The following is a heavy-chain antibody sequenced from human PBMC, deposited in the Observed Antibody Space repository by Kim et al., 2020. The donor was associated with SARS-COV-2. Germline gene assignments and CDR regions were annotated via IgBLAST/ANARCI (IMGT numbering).Heavy chain of an antibody. J-gene: IGHJ4*02. D-gene: IGHD3-3*01. V-gene: IGHV3-21*01. CDR3: ARDRSVMPPGPFDY. CDR2: ISSSSSSI. CDR1: GFTFTTYS. Sequence: GGSLRLSCAASGFTFTTYSMNWVRQAPGKGLEWVSSISSSSSSIYYADSVKGRFTISRDNTKNSLYLQMNSLRAEDTAVYYCARDRSVMPPGPFDYWGQGTLVTVSS.